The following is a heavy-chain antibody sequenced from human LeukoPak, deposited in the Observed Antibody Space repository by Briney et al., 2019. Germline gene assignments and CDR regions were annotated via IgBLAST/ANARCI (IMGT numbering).Heavy chain of an antibody. CDR2: IWYDGSNK. CDR1: GFTFSSYG. J-gene: IGHJ4*02. D-gene: IGHD6-13*01. V-gene: IGHV3-30*02. Sequence: PGGSLRLSCAASGFTFSSYGMHWVRQAPGKGLEWVAVIWYDGSNKYYADSVKGRFTISRDNSKNTLYLQMNSLRAEDTAVYYCAKDLTRSSPFDYWGQGTLVTVSS. CDR3: AKDLTRSSPFDY.